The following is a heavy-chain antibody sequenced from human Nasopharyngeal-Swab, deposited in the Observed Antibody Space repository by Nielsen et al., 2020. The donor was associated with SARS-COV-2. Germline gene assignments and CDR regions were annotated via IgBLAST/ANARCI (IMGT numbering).Heavy chain of an antibody. Sequence: WIRQPPGKGLEWIGEINHSGSTNYNPSLKSRVTISVDTSKNQFSLKLGSVTAADTAVYYCARDIAARPASPSYYYGMDVWGQGTTVTVSS. CDR3: ARDIAARPASPSYYYGMDV. D-gene: IGHD6-6*01. CDR2: INHSGST. J-gene: IGHJ6*02. V-gene: IGHV4-34*01.